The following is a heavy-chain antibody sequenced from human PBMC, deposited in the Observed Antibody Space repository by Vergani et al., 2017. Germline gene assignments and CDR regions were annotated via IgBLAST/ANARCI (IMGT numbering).Heavy chain of an antibody. J-gene: IGHJ6*03. Sequence: QVQLVQSGAEVKKPGASVKVSCKASGYTFTGYYMNWVRQAPGQGLEWMGWINPNSGGTNYAQKFQGRVTMTRDKSISTAYMELSRLSSDDTAVYYCARDSSSVPAASPHFNNWIYVFYMDVWGKGTTVTVSS. D-gene: IGHD2-2*01. CDR2: INPNSGGT. CDR3: ARDSSSVPAASPHFNNWIYVFYMDV. V-gene: IGHV1-2*02. CDR1: GYTFTGYY.